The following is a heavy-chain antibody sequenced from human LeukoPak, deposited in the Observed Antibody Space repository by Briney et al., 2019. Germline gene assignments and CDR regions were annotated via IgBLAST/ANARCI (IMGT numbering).Heavy chain of an antibody. V-gene: IGHV3-7*01. CDR3: ARDYDGNLEY. J-gene: IGHJ4*02. CDR1: GFTFNIYW. Sequence: GGSLRLSCAASGFTFNIYWMAWVRQAPGKGLEWVANIEQDGSTKYYADSVKGRFTISRDNVKNSLYLQMNSLRAEDTAVYYCARDYDGNLEYWGQGTPVTVSS. CDR2: IEQDGSTK. D-gene: IGHD4-23*01.